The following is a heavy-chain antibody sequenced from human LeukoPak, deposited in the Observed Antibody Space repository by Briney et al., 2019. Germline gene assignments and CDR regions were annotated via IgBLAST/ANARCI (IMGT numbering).Heavy chain of an antibody. CDR3: AKAIYSSSRMDV. J-gene: IGHJ6*02. CDR2: ISGGGDIT. CDR1: GFNFANHA. D-gene: IGHD6-13*01. V-gene: IGHV3-23*01. Sequence: PGGSLRLSCAASGFNFANHAMSWVRQTPGKGLEWVSAISGGGDITYYADSVTGRFTISRDNSKDTLFLQMHSLRPGDTAVYYCAKAIYSSSRMDVWGQGTTVTVSS.